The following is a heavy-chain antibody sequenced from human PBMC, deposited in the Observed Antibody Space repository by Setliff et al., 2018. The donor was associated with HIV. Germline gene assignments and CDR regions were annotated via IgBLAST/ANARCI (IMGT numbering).Heavy chain of an antibody. V-gene: IGHV5-51*01. CDR3: ARFWNSGSYRDAFDI. CDR2: IYPGDSDT. CDR1: GYSFTSYW. Sequence: PGESLKISCKGSGYSFTSYWIGWVRQMSGKGLEWMGIIYPGDSDTRYSPSFQGQVIISADKSISIAYLQWSSLKASDSAMYYCARFWNSGSYRDAFDIWGQGTMVTVSS. D-gene: IGHD1-26*01. J-gene: IGHJ3*02.